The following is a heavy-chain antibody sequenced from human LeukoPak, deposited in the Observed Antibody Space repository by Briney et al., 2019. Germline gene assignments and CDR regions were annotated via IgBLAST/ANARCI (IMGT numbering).Heavy chain of an antibody. Sequence: PSETQSLTCTVSGGSISSSSYYWGWIRQPPGKGLEWIGSIYYSGSTYYNPSLKSRVTISVDTSKNQFSLKLSSVTAADTAVYYCARHSRYYDYVWGSYRYTRDPYYFDYWGQGTLVTVSS. V-gene: IGHV4-39*01. J-gene: IGHJ4*02. CDR1: GGSISSSSYY. D-gene: IGHD3-16*02. CDR3: ARHSRYYDYVWGSYRYTRDPYYFDY. CDR2: IYYSGST.